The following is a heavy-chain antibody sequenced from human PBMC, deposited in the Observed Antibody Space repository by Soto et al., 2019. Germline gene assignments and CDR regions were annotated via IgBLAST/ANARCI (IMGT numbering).Heavy chain of an antibody. CDR2: IYYSGST. Sequence: SETLSLTCTVSGGSISSYYWSWIRQPPGKGLEWIGYIYYSGSTNYNPSLKSRVTISVDTSKNQFSLKLSSVTAADTTVYYCARVHSSSWSLYYYYMDVWGKGTTVTVSS. J-gene: IGHJ6*03. D-gene: IGHD6-13*01. CDR1: GGSISSYY. V-gene: IGHV4-59*01. CDR3: ARVHSSSWSLYYYYMDV.